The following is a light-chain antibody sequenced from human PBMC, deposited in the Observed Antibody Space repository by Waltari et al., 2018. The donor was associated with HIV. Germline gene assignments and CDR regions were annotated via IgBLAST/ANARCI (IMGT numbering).Light chain of an antibody. J-gene: IGKJ4*01. CDR1: QSVSNSY. CDR2: GAI. Sequence: EVVLPQSPGTLSLSPGERATFSCRASQSVSNSYLAWYQQKPGQAPRLLMYGAINRAAGTPDRFIGSASGSGTDFTLTISRLEPEDFAVYHCQQYGSSPITFGGGTKVEIK. CDR3: QQYGSSPIT. V-gene: IGKV3-20*01.